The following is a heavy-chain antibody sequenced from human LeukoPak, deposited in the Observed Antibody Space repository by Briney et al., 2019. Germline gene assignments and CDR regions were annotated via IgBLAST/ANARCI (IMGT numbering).Heavy chain of an antibody. CDR3: ARDRQSGRRITMVRGAAYGMDV. CDR2: MNPNSGNT. V-gene: IGHV1-8*01. Sequence: GASVKVSCKASGYTFTSYDINWVRQATGQGLEWMGWMNPNSGNTGYAQKLQGRVTMTTDTSTSTAYMELRSLRSDDTAVYYCARDRQSGRRITMVRGAAYGMDVWGQGTTVTVSS. CDR1: GYTFTSYD. D-gene: IGHD3-10*01. J-gene: IGHJ6*02.